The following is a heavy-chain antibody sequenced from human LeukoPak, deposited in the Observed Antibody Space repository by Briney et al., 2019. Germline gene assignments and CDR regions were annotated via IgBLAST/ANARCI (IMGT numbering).Heavy chain of an antibody. D-gene: IGHD4-23*01. Sequence: GGSLRLSCAASGFTFSNYAMHWVRQAPGQGLEWVAVISYDGSNKYYADSVKGRFTISRDNSKNTLYLQVSSLRAEDTAVYYCARSVTLDWDYFDYWGQGTLVTVSS. CDR3: ARSVTLDWDYFDY. CDR2: ISYDGSNK. V-gene: IGHV3-30-3*01. CDR1: GFTFSNYA. J-gene: IGHJ4*02.